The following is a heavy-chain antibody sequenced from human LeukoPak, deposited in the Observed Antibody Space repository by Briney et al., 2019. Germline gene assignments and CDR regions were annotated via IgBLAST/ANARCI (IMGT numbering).Heavy chain of an antibody. V-gene: IGHV4-4*07. CDR1: GGSISSYY. Sequence: SETLSLTCIVSGGSISSYYWSWIRQPAGKGLEWIGRIYTTGNTNYNPSLKSRVTMSIDTSKKQFSLKLSSVTAADTAVYYCARGPSGDAFDIWGQGTMVTVSS. CDR3: ARGPSGDAFDI. J-gene: IGHJ3*02. CDR2: IYTTGNT.